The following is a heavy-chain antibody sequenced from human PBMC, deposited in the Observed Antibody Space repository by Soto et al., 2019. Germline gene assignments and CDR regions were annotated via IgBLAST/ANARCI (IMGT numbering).Heavy chain of an antibody. V-gene: IGHV4-59*01. CDR2: IHHSGTT. CDR3: AGGGGWLTDY. J-gene: IGHJ4*02. Sequence: QVQLQESGPGLVKPSETLSLTCTVSGRSLSSGFWGWFQQPPGKRLEWIGYIHHSGTTQYNPSLTSRVTISSDTSKSHFSLKLSSVTAADTALYFCAGGGGWLTDYWGQGTLVTVSS. D-gene: IGHD5-12*01. CDR1: GRSLSSGF.